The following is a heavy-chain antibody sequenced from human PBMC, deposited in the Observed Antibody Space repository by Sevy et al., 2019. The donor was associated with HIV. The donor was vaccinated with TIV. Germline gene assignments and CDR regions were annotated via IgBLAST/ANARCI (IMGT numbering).Heavy chain of an antibody. CDR3: IRPLVGATRGFEY. J-gene: IGHJ4*02. V-gene: IGHV3-72*01. D-gene: IGHD1-26*01. CDR2: TRNKVNSYTT. CDR1: GFSLSDHY. Sequence: QLGGSLRLSCAASGFSLSDHYMDWVRQAPGKGLEWIGRTRNKVNSYTTEYAASVKGRFTISRDDSKNSLYLEMNSLKTEDTAVYYCIRPLVGATRGFEYWGQGTLVTVSS.